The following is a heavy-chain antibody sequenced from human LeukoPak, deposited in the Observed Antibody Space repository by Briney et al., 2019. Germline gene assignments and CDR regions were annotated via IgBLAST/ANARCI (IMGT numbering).Heavy chain of an antibody. CDR1: GGSFSGYY. J-gene: IGHJ6*03. CDR3: ARRGGPYRYCSSTSCYLYYMDV. CDR2: INHSRST. Sequence: NPSETLSLTCAVYGGSFSGYYWSWIRQPPGKGLEWIGEINHSRSTSYNPSLKSRVTISVDTSKNQFSLKLSSVTAADTAVYYCARRGGPYRYCSSTSCYLYYMDVWGKGTTVTVSS. D-gene: IGHD2-2*01. V-gene: IGHV4-34*01.